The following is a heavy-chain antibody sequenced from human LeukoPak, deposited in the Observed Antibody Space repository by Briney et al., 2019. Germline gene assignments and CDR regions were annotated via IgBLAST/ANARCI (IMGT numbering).Heavy chain of an antibody. D-gene: IGHD2-15*01. Sequence: PGGSLRLSCAASGFAFNTFNMNWIRQAPGKGLEWVSVVYSGGSTYYADSVKGRFTISRDNSKNTLYLQMNSLRAEDTAVYYCARSPGYCSGGSCPKYDYWGQGTLVTVSS. CDR1: GFAFNTFN. V-gene: IGHV3-66*01. J-gene: IGHJ4*02. CDR3: ARSPGYCSGGSCPKYDY. CDR2: VYSGGST.